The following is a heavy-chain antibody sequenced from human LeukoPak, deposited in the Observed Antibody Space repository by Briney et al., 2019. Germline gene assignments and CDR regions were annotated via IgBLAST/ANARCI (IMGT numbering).Heavy chain of an antibody. CDR2: IYYSGST. J-gene: IGHJ6*02. Sequence: PSQTLSLTCTVSGGSISSGGYYWSWIRQHPGKGLEWIGYIYYSGSTYYNPSLKSRVTISVDTSKNQFSLKLSSVTAADTAVYYCARGSSTSAEFGMGVWGQGTTVTVSS. V-gene: IGHV4-31*03. D-gene: IGHD2-2*01. CDR1: GGSISSGGYY. CDR3: ARGSSTSAEFGMGV.